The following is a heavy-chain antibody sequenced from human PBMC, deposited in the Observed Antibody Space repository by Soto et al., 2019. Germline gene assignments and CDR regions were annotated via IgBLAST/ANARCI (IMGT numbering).Heavy chain of an antibody. D-gene: IGHD3-10*02. Sequence: QLQLQESGTGLVKPSQTLSLTCAVSDVSISSGDYSWSWIRQPPGKGLEWIGYIYHSGSTYYNPSLKSRVTISVDRSKNQFSLKLSSVTAADTAVYYCASMSPTLFPAFDIWGQGTMVTVSS. J-gene: IGHJ3*02. V-gene: IGHV4-30-2*01. CDR3: ASMSPTLFPAFDI. CDR2: IYHSGST. CDR1: DVSISSGDYS.